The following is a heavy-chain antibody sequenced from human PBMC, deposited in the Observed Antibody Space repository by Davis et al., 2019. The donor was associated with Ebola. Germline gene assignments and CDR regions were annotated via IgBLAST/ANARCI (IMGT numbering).Heavy chain of an antibody. Sequence: GESLKISCAASGFTFSSYAMNWVRQAPGKGLEWVSAISGSGGSTYYADSVKGRFTISRDNSKNTLYLQMNSLRAEDTAVYYCAKYCTYYYGSGSYYKVCRDYGMDVWGQGTTVTVSS. CDR3: AKYCTYYYGSGSYYKVCRDYGMDV. V-gene: IGHV3-23*01. D-gene: IGHD3-10*01. J-gene: IGHJ6*02. CDR1: GFTFSSYA. CDR2: ISGSGGST.